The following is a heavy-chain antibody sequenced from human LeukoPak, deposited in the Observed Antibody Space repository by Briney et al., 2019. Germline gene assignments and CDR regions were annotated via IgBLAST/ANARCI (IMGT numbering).Heavy chain of an antibody. Sequence: SGPTLVKPTQTLTLTCTFSGLSLSTSAVGVGWIRQPPGKALEWLALIYWNDDKRYSPSLKSRLTITKDTSKNQEVLTMTNMDPVDTATHYCARFPTGTGFDYWGQGTLVTVSS. CDR3: ARFPTGTGFDY. V-gene: IGHV2-5*01. CDR2: IYWNDDK. D-gene: IGHD4-17*01. CDR1: GLSLSTSAVG. J-gene: IGHJ4*02.